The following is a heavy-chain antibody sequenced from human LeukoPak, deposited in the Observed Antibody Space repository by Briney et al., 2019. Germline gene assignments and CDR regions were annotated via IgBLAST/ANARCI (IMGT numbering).Heavy chain of an antibody. Sequence: GASVKVSCKASGTTFSRSAISWVRQAPGQGLEWMGGVIPILGTTNYAQKFQDRVSITTDESTSTAYMEVSSLRSVDTAVYYCARDDGSATMGFDSWGQGTPVTVSS. V-gene: IGHV1-69*05. CDR3: ARDDGSATMGFDS. CDR1: GTTFSRSA. J-gene: IGHJ4*02. D-gene: IGHD1-26*01. CDR2: VIPILGTT.